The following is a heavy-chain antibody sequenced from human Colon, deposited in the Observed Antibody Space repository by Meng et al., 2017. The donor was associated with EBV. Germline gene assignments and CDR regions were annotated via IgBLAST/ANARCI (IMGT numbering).Heavy chain of an antibody. J-gene: IGHJ4*02. CDR1: GDSVRHTNHF. Sequence: QPQRPESGPGLVKPSETLSLTWIVSGDSVRHTNHFWGWVRQAPGKGLEWVGSINSNWNTYSNPSLTSRVTMSLDTSKNQFSLKLSSVTAADTAVYYCVRVRGDFDYWGQGTLVTVSS. V-gene: IGHV4-39*07. CDR2: INSNWNT. D-gene: IGHD3-16*01. CDR3: VRVRGDFDY.